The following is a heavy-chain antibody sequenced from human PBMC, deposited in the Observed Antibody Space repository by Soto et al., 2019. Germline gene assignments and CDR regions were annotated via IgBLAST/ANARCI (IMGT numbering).Heavy chain of an antibody. CDR1: GFTFSSYG. CDR2: ISYDGSNK. J-gene: IGHJ4*02. D-gene: IGHD6-13*01. V-gene: IGHV3-30*18. CDR3: AKDWYSSSWYVVDY. Sequence: GGSLRLSCAASGFTFSSYGMHWVRQAPGKGLEWVAVISYDGSNKYYADSVKGRFTISRGNSKNTLYLQMNSLRAEDTAVYYCAKDWYSSSWYVVDYWGQGTLVTVSS.